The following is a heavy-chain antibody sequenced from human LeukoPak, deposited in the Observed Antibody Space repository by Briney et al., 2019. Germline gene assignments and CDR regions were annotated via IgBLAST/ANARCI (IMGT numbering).Heavy chain of an antibody. Sequence: GGSLRLSCAASGFTFSSYGMHWVRQAPGKGLEWVAFIRSDGSNRYYADSVKGRFSISRDNSKNTLYLQMDSLRAEDMAVYYCAKDRSTMIGVVRKAPRGEFDYWGQGTLVTVSS. CDR1: GFTFSSYG. CDR2: IRSDGSNR. J-gene: IGHJ4*02. CDR3: AKDRSTMIGVVRKAPRGEFDY. V-gene: IGHV3-30*02. D-gene: IGHD3-22*01.